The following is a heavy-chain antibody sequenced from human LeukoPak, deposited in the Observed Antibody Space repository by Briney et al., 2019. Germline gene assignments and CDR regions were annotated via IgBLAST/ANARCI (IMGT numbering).Heavy chain of an antibody. D-gene: IGHD6-13*01. CDR3: ANPGEHSSSAGELDY. V-gene: IGHV3-30*02. Sequence: GGSLRLSCAASGFTFSSYGMHWVRQAPGKGLEWVAFIRYDGSNKYYADSVKGRFTISRDNSKNTLYLQMNSLRAEDTAVYYCANPGEHSSSAGELDYWGQGTLVTVSS. J-gene: IGHJ4*02. CDR1: GFTFSSYG. CDR2: IRYDGSNK.